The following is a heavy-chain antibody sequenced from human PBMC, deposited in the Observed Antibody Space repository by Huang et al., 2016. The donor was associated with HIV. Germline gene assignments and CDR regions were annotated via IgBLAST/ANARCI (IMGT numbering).Heavy chain of an antibody. CDR3: ARDLSYSSGWYTDAFNL. J-gene: IGHJ3*01. CDR1: GGSFNSYA. CDR2: IVHILGTT. V-gene: IGHV1-69*13. D-gene: IGHD6-19*01. Sequence: QVRLVQAGGEVKKPGSSVKVSCKASGGGSFNSYAISWVRQAPGKGLEWMGGIVHILGTTKYAQRFQCRVTITADESTSAVYLEVTSLRSEDTAVYYCARDLSYSSGWYTDAFNLWGQGTVVVVS.